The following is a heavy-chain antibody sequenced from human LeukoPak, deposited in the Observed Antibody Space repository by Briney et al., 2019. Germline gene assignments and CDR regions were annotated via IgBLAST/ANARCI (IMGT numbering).Heavy chain of an antibody. CDR1: GDSVTGYY. Sequence: SETLSLTCTVFGDSVTGYYLNWVRQPPGKGLEWIGHIYKIGTTNYNPSPKSRLTISADTSKNQFSLKLRSVTAAGTAVYYCVIGVGWQPDYWGQGALVTVSS. J-gene: IGHJ4*02. CDR3: VIGVGWQPDY. CDR2: IYKIGTT. D-gene: IGHD2-15*01. V-gene: IGHV4-59*02.